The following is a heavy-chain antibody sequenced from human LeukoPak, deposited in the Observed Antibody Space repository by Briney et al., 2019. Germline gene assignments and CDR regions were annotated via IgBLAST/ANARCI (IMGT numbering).Heavy chain of an antibody. CDR2: IYYSGST. V-gene: IGHV4-39*01. Sequence: SSETLSLTCSVSGGSISSGSYYWGWIRQPPGKGLEWIGSIYYSGSTYYNPSLKSRVTISIDTSKNQFSLKLSSVTAADTAVYYCASKAGKQLVRKNWFDPWGQGILVTVSS. CDR3: ASKAGKQLVRKNWFDP. D-gene: IGHD6-13*01. CDR1: GGSISSGSYY. J-gene: IGHJ5*02.